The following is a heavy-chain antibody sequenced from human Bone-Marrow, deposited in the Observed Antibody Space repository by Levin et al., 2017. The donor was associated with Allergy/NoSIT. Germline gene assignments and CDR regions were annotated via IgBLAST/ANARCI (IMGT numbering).Heavy chain of an antibody. V-gene: IGHV3-7*01. CDR2: IHPTGEKE. CDR1: SLDFDTFDTFW. Sequence: RGESLKISCDASSLDFDTFDTFWMTWVRQAPGKGLQWVANIHPTGEKENYVESARGRFTISRDNAQRSLYLKMDRRRPDDRALYYCAARGSLSAFHLWGQGTMVVVSS. D-gene: IGHD1-14*01. CDR3: AARGSLSAFHL. J-gene: IGHJ3*01.